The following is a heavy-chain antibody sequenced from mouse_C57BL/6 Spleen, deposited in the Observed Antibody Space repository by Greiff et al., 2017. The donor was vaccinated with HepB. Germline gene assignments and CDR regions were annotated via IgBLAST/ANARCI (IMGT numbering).Heavy chain of an antibody. D-gene: IGHD1-1*01. V-gene: IGHV14-1*01. J-gene: IGHJ3*01. CDR2: IDPEDGDT. CDR3: TTFKGGFYYYGSSYPY. CDR1: GFNIKDYY. Sequence: EVKLQESGAELVRPGASVKLSCTASGFNIKDYYMHWVKQRPEQGLEWIGRIDPEDGDTEYAPKFQGKATMTADTSSNTAYLQLSSLTSEDTAVYYCTTFKGGFYYYGSSYPYWGQGTLVTVSA.